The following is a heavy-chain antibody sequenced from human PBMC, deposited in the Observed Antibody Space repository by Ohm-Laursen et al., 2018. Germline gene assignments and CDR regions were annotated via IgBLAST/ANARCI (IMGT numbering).Heavy chain of an antibody. D-gene: IGHD3-16*01. Sequence: SLRLSCAASGFIFRNFGMHWVRQAPGKGLEWVAAIWYDGSNKYYADSVKGRFTISRDNSRNTLYLQMDSLRAEDTAVYHCARDPVRGLTDYWGQGTLVTVSS. CDR3: ARDPVRGLTDY. V-gene: IGHV3-33*01. CDR2: IWYDGSNK. J-gene: IGHJ4*02. CDR1: GFIFRNFG.